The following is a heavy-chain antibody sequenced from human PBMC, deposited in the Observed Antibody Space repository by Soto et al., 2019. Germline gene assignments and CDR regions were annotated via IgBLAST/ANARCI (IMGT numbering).Heavy chain of an antibody. Sequence: SVKVSCKASGGTFSSYAISWVRQAPGQGLEWMGGIIPIFGTANYAQKFQGRVTITADESTSTAYMELSSLRSEDTAVYYCARGSWELLKFYYYYGMDVWGQGTTVTVSS. CDR2: IIPIFGTA. CDR1: GGTFSSYA. CDR3: ARGSWELLKFYYYYGMDV. V-gene: IGHV1-69*13. D-gene: IGHD1-26*01. J-gene: IGHJ6*02.